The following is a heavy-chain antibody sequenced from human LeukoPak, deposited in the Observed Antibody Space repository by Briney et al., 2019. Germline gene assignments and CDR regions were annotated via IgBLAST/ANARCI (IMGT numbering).Heavy chain of an antibody. CDR2: IYTSGST. CDR1: GGSISSGSYY. CDR3: AREVGYYDILTGYLEPYMDA. J-gene: IGHJ6*03. D-gene: IGHD3-9*01. Sequence: SQTLSLTCTVSGGSISSGSYYWSWIRQPAGKGLEWIGRIYTSGSTNYNPSLKSRVTISVDTSKNQFSLKLSSVTAADTAVYYCAREVGYYDILTGYLEPYMDAWGKGTTVTVSS. V-gene: IGHV4-61*02.